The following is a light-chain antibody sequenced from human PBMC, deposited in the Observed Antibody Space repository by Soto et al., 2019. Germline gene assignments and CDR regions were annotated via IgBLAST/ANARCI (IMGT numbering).Light chain of an antibody. CDR3: QERSNWRPYT. J-gene: IGKJ2*01. CDR1: QSVSSY. CDR2: DAS. Sequence: EIVLTQSPATLSLSPGERATLSCRASQSVSSYLAWYQQKPGQAPRLLIYDASNRATGIPARFSGSGPGTDFTLTISSLEPEDFAVYYCQERSNWRPYTFGKGTKLEIK. V-gene: IGKV3-11*01.